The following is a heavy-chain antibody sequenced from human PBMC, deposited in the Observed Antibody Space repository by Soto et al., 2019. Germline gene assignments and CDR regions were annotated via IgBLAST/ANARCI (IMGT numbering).Heavy chain of an antibody. V-gene: IGHV3-30*18. Sequence: QVQLVESGGGVVQPGRSLRLSCAASGFTFTTYGMNWVRQAPGNGLEWVAVISYDGSNKLYADSVRGRFAISRDNSKNTLYLQMDSLSPEDTAVYYCAKDRGYCSSPSCFNNPDFDYWGQGAPVTVSS. J-gene: IGHJ4*02. CDR1: GFTFTTYG. CDR2: ISYDGSNK. CDR3: AKDRGYCSSPSCFNNPDFDY. D-gene: IGHD2-2*01.